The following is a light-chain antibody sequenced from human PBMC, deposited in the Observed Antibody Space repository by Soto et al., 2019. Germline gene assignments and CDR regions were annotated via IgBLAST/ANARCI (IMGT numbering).Light chain of an antibody. J-gene: IGKJ2*01. Sequence: EIVLTQSPATLSLSPGERATLSCRASQSVFNYLAWYQQKPGQAPRLLIYDASNRAAGIPARFSGSGSGTDFTLTISSLEPEDFAVYYCLQHCSSPYTFGQGTRLEI. V-gene: IGKV3-11*01. CDR2: DAS. CDR3: LQHCSSPYT. CDR1: QSVFNY.